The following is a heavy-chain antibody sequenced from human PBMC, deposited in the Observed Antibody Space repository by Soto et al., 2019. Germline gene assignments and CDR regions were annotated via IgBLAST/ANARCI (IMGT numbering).Heavy chain of an antibody. D-gene: IGHD3-3*01. J-gene: IGHJ5*02. CDR1: GGSISSGDYY. Sequence: QVQLQESGPGLVKPSQTLSLTCTVSGGSISSGDYYWSWIRQHPGKGLEWIGYIYYSGSTYYNPYLRSGVTTSVGTSKNQFSLKLNSVTAADTAVYYCARWWSGSRQGFDPWGQGTLVTVSS. CDR2: IYYSGST. CDR3: ARWWSGSRQGFDP. V-gene: IGHV4-31*03.